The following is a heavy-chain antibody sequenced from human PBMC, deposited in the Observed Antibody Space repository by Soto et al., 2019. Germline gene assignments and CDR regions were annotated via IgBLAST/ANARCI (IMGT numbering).Heavy chain of an antibody. D-gene: IGHD1-26*01. V-gene: IGHV1-2*02. Sequence: GASVKVSCKASGYTFTGYYMHWVRQAPGQGLEWMGWINPNSGGTNYAQKFQGRVTMTRDTSISTAYMGLSRLRSDDTAVYYCATRRGDIVGATTPYDAFDIWGQGTMVTVSS. CDR3: ATRRGDIVGATTPYDAFDI. CDR2: INPNSGGT. J-gene: IGHJ3*02. CDR1: GYTFTGYY.